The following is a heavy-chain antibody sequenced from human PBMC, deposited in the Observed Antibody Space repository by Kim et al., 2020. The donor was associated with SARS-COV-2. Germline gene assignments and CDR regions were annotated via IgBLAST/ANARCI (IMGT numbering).Heavy chain of an antibody. CDR2: INAGNGNT. D-gene: IGHD1-26*01. Sequence: ASVKVSCKASGYTFTSYAMHWVRQAPGQRLEWMGWINAGNGNTKYSQKFQGRVTITRDTSASTAYMELSSLRSEDTAVYYCARGGPERLSGSYSSFDYWGQGTLVTVSS. CDR3: ARGGPERLSGSYSSFDY. J-gene: IGHJ4*02. CDR1: GYTFTSYA. V-gene: IGHV1-3*01.